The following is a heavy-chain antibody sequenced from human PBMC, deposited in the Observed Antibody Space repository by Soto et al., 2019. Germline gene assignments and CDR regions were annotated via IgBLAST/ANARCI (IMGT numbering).Heavy chain of an antibody. J-gene: IGHJ5*02. D-gene: IGHD3-3*01. Sequence: QVQLVESGGGVVQPGDSLRLSCAASGFMFSGYGMHWIRQAPGKGLEWVAVISHDGSEKYYGDSVKGRCTVSRDNSNKTRFLQIDSLRAEDTAVYYCAKLVGGVKAIGAPVDWLDPWGQGTLVTVSS. CDR3: AKLVGGVKAIGAPVDWLDP. CDR2: ISHDGSEK. CDR1: GFMFSGYG. V-gene: IGHV3-30*18.